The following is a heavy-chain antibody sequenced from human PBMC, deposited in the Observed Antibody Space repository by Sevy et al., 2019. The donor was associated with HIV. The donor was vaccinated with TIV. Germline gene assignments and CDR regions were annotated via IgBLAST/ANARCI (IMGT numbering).Heavy chain of an antibody. J-gene: IGHJ6*02. D-gene: IGHD3-3*01. CDR1: GFSFSSYD. CDR2: IRYNGSNK. Sequence: GGALRLSCAASGFSFSSYDMHWVRQAPGMGLEWVAVIRYNGSNKHHGDTVKGRFTISRDNSKNALYLQMSSLRAEDTAVYYGAIEKVSTSMIFVQYYAMELWGQGTTVTVSS. V-gene: IGHV3-30*02. CDR3: AIEKVSTSMIFVQYYAMEL.